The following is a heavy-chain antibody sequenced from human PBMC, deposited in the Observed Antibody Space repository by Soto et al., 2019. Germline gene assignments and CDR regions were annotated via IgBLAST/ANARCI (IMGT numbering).Heavy chain of an antibody. D-gene: IGHD4-17*01. CDR3: ASTVNDYYYYGMDV. CDR2: INHSGST. J-gene: IGHJ6*02. Sequence: KTSETLSLTCAVYGGSFSGYYWSWIRQPPGKGLEWIGEINHSGSTNYNPSLKSRVTISVDTSKNQFSLKLSSVTAADTAVYYCASTVNDYYYYGMDVWGQGTTVTVSS. CDR1: GGSFSGYY. V-gene: IGHV4-34*01.